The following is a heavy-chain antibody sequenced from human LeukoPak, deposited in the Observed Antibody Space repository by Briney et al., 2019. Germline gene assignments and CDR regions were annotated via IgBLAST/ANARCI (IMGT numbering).Heavy chain of an antibody. V-gene: IGHV1-69*05. CDR3: ASSAFGVVITHFDY. CDR1: GGTFSSYA. D-gene: IGHD3-3*01. J-gene: IGHJ4*02. Sequence: SVKVSCKASGGTFSSYAISWVRQAPGQGLEWMGRIIPIFGTANYAQKFQGRVTITTDESTSTAYMELSSLRSEDTAVYYCASSAFGVVITHFDYWGQGTLVTVSS. CDR2: IIPIFGTA.